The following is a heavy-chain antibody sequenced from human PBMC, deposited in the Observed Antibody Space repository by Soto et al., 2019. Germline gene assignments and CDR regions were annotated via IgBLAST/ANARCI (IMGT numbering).Heavy chain of an antibody. CDR2: IIPITATA. CDR1: AGTFGSYA. J-gene: IGHJ6*02. Sequence: QVQLVQSGAEVQKPGSSVKVSCKAAAGTFGSYAISWVRQAPGQGLEWMGGIIPITATANYAQKFLGRVTITADESTTTATMQPSSLRSEEPAVYYSATSQGSSTSLEIYYYYCYGIDVWGQGTTATVSS. CDR3: ATSQGSSTSLEIYYYYCYGIDV. D-gene: IGHD2-2*01. V-gene: IGHV1-69*01.